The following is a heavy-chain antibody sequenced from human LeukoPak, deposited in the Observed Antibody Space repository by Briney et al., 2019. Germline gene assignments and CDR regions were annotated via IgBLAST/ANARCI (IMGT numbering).Heavy chain of an antibody. V-gene: IGHV1-46*01. Sequence: ASVKVSCKASGYTFTSYYMHWVRQAPGQGLEWMGIINPSGGSTSYAQKFQGRVTMTRDTSTSTVYVELSSLRSEDTAVYYCARDPPPPTHALTMALDYWGQGTLVTVSS. CDR1: GYTFTSYY. D-gene: IGHD4/OR15-4a*01. CDR2: INPSGGST. CDR3: ARDPPPPTHALTMALDY. J-gene: IGHJ4*02.